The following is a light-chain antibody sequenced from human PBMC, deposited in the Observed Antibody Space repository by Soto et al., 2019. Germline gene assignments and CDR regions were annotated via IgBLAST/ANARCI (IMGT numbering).Light chain of an antibody. J-gene: IGLJ3*02. V-gene: IGLV7-43*01. CDR1: TGAVTSAYF. Sequence: QAVVTQEPSLTVSPGGTVTLTCASNTGAVTSAYFPNWFQQKPGQPPRALIHSTSKKASWTPARFSGSLLGDKAALTLSGVQPEDEAEYYCLLYDGGAWVFGGGTKLTVL. CDR2: STS. CDR3: LLYDGGAWV.